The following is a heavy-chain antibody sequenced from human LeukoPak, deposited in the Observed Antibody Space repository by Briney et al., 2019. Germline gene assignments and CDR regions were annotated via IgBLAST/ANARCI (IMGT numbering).Heavy chain of an antibody. Sequence: PGRSLRLSCAASGFTFSSYAMSWVRQAPGKGLEWVSAISGSGGSTYYADSVKGRFTISRDNSKNTLYLQMNSLRAEDTAVYYCATSYGDYAYYFDYWGQGTLVTVSS. CDR1: GFTFSSYA. D-gene: IGHD4-17*01. CDR3: ATSYGDYAYYFDY. J-gene: IGHJ4*02. CDR2: ISGSGGST. V-gene: IGHV3-23*01.